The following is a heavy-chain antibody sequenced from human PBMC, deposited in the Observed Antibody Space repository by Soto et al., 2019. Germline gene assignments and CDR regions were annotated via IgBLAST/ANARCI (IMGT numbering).Heavy chain of an antibody. CDR1: GFTFGDNL. CDR3: ARDILSVGPRANDAFDV. D-gene: IGHD2-8*02. Sequence: QVQLAQSGAEVRKPGASVNISWWASGFTFGDNLINWVRQVPGQSLEWMGWIKPDNGKSKYSQTFQGRVTISRHSSASIAYVEVTDLTSDDTAVYYCARDILSVGPRANDAFDVCGQGTMVTVSS. V-gene: IGHV1-3*01. CDR2: IKPDNGKS. J-gene: IGHJ3*01.